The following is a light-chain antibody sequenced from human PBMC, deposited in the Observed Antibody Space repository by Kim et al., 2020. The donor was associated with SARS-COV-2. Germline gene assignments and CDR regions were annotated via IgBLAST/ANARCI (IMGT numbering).Light chain of an antibody. V-gene: IGLV3-1*01. CDR2: QDN. CDR3: QAWDSSTAEGV. Sequence: SYELTQPPSVSVSPGQTASITCSGDKLGDKYACWYQQKPGQSPVLVIYQDNKRPSGIPERFSGSHSGNTATLTISGTQAMDEADYYCQAWDSSTAEGVFGTGTKVTFL. CDR1: KLGDKY. J-gene: IGLJ1*01.